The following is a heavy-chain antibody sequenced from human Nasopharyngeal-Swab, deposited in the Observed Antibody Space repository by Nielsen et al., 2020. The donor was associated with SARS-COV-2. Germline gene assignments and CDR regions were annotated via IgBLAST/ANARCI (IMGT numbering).Heavy chain of an antibody. CDR3: ARRDSSTLYFDY. Sequence: SETLSLTCTVSGGSISSGGYYWSWIRQHPGKGLEWIGYIYYSGSTYYNPSLKSRVTISVDTSKNQFSLKLSSVTAADTAVYYCARRDSSTLYFDYWGQGTLVTVSS. CDR1: GGSISSGGYY. CDR2: IYYSGST. J-gene: IGHJ4*02. V-gene: IGHV4-31*03. D-gene: IGHD6-13*01.